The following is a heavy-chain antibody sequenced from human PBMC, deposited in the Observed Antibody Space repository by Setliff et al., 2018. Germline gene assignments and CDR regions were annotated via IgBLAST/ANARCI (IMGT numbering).Heavy chain of an antibody. CDR3: TRALAEGSPAY. V-gene: IGHV3-21*01. D-gene: IGHD2-15*01. CDR2: ISSSGSFE. J-gene: IGHJ4*02. CDR1: DFTFSRYS. Sequence: GGSLRLSCVASDFTFSRYSMNWVRQAPGKGLEWVSSISSSGSFEFYADSVKGRFTISRDNANNSMSLQMNSLRAEDSGVYYCTRALAEGSPAYWGQGTLVTVSS.